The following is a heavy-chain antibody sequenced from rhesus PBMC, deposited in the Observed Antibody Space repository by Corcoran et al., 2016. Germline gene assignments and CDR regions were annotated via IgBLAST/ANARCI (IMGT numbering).Heavy chain of an antibody. CDR3: ARHLGSYYPFDY. CDR2: IYGRGKST. V-gene: IGHV4-169*01. D-gene: IGHD3-16*01. J-gene: IGHJ4*01. Sequence: QLQLQESGPGLVKPSETLSVTCAVSGGSISSSYWSWIRQAPGKGLEWIGYIYGRGKSTNYNPSLKSRVTLSVDTSKNQLSLKLSSVTTADTAVYYCARHLGSYYPFDYWGQGVLVTVSS. CDR1: GGSISSSY.